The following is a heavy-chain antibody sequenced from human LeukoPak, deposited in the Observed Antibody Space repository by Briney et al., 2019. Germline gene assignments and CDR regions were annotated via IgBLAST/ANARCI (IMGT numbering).Heavy chain of an antibody. D-gene: IGHD3-3*01. CDR2: INHSGST. CDR1: GGSFSGYY. Sequence: SETLSLTCALYGGSFSGYYWSWIRQTPGKGLEWIGEINHSGSTNHNPSLKSRVTISIDTSKNQFSLKLSSVTAADTAVYYCAKPLGGFTIFGVAPYYYWGQGTLVTVSS. CDR3: AKPLGGFTIFGVAPYYY. V-gene: IGHV4-34*01. J-gene: IGHJ4*02.